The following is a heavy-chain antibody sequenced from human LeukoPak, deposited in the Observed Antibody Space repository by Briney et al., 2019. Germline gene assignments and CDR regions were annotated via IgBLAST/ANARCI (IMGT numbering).Heavy chain of an antibody. CDR1: GYSFTSYW. Sequence: GESLKISCKGSGYSFTSYWIGWVRQMPGKGLEWMGIIYPGDSDTRYSPSFQAHVPFPAAKPIRTGYLKWSSLEASDTPRFYCARRGVGATSDWFDPWGQGTLVTVSS. CDR3: ARRGVGATSDWFDP. V-gene: IGHV5-51*01. CDR2: IYPGDSDT. J-gene: IGHJ5*02. D-gene: IGHD1-26*01.